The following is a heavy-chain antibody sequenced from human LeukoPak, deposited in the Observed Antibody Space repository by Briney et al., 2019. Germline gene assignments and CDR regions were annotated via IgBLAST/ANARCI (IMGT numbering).Heavy chain of an antibody. CDR1: GGSISSYY. CDR3: ARVVAASAPYYFDY. V-gene: IGHV4-59*01. J-gene: IGHJ4*02. Sequence: PSETLSLTCTVSGGSISSYYWSWIRQPPGKGLEWIGYIYYSGSTNYNPSLKSRVTISVDTSKNQFSLKLSSVTAADTAVYYCARVVAASAPYYFDYWGQGPLVTVSS. CDR2: IYYSGST. D-gene: IGHD6-19*01.